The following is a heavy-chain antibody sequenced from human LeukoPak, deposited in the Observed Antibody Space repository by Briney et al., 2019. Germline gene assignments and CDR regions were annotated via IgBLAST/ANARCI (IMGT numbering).Heavy chain of an antibody. CDR2: IWYDGSNK. D-gene: IGHD3-3*02. Sequence: GGSLRLSCAASGFTFSSYGMHWVRQAPGKGLEWVAVIWYDGSNKYYADSVKGRFTISRDNSKNTLYLQMNSLRAEDTAVYYCARDHIFGVVMEDHYGMDVWGQGTTVTVSS. CDR3: ARDHIFGVVMEDHYGMDV. V-gene: IGHV3-33*01. J-gene: IGHJ6*02. CDR1: GFTFSSYG.